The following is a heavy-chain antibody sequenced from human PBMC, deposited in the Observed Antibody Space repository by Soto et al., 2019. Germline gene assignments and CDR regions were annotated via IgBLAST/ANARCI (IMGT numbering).Heavy chain of an antibody. Sequence: QVQLQESGPGLVKPSQTLSLTCAVSGGSISGNGYYWNWISQHPGKGLEWIGYISYSGRTFYSPSLKSRVTTSLDTSKNQFSLKLSSVTAADTPIYYCARGSIFGVVLNAFDIWGQGTMVAVSS. J-gene: IGHJ3*02. CDR1: GGSISGNGYY. V-gene: IGHV4-31*11. D-gene: IGHD3-3*01. CDR3: ARGSIFGVVLNAFDI. CDR2: ISYSGRT.